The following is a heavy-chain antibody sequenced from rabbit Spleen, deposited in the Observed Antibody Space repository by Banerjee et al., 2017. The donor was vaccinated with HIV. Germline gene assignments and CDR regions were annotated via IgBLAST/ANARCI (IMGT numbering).Heavy chain of an antibody. CDR3: ARDLAGVIGWNFYL. CDR1: GVSFSFSTY. D-gene: IGHD4-1*01. CDR2: IDLLFGTT. Sequence: GLVQPWGSLKLTCTASGVSFSFSTYMCWVRQAPGKGLEWIGYIDLLFGTTYYANWVNGRFTISSHSAQNTLYLQLHSLTAADTATYFCARDLAGVIGWNFYLWGPGTLVTVS. V-gene: IGHV1S7*01. J-gene: IGHJ4*01.